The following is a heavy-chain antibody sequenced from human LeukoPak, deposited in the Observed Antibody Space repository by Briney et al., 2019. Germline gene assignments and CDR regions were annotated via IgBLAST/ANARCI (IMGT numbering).Heavy chain of an antibody. CDR3: AKATGYSSGPAPFDI. CDR1: GFTFSTYA. D-gene: IGHD6-19*01. CDR2: VSGSGVTT. J-gene: IGHJ3*02. V-gene: IGHV3-23*01. Sequence: PGGSLRLSCAASGFTFSTYAMGWVRQAPGKGLEWVSTVSGSGVTTYYADSVMGRFTISRDNSNNTLYLQMNSLSAADTALYYCAKATGYSSGPAPFDIWGQGTMVTVSS.